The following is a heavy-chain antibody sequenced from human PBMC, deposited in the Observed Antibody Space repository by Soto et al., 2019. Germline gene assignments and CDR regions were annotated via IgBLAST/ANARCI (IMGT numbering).Heavy chain of an antibody. V-gene: IGHV3-30*18. Sequence: QVQLVESGGGVVQPGRSLRLSCAASGFTFSSYGMHWVRQAPGKGLEWVAVISYDGSNKYYADSVKGRFTISRDNSKNTLYLQMNSLRADDTAVYYCAKPRVKSGWFLYYYYGMDVWGQGTTVTVSS. CDR1: GFTFSSYG. CDR3: AKPRVKSGWFLYYYYGMDV. J-gene: IGHJ6*02. CDR2: ISYDGSNK. D-gene: IGHD6-19*01.